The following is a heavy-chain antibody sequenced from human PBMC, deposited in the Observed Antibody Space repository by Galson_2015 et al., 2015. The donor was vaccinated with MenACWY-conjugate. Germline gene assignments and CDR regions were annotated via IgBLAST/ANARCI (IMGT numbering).Heavy chain of an antibody. CDR3: AKDLDGSVAKTNRGKFDYFYYMDV. CDR2: ISGSGGST. D-gene: IGHD5-12*01. J-gene: IGHJ6*03. V-gene: IGHV3-23*01. Sequence: SLRLSCAASGFTFSSYAMSWVRQAPGKGLEWVSAISGSGGSTYYADSVKGRFTISRDNSKNTLYLQMNSLRAEDTAVYYCAKDLDGSVAKTNRGKFDYFYYMDVWGKGTTVTVSS. CDR1: GFTFSSYA.